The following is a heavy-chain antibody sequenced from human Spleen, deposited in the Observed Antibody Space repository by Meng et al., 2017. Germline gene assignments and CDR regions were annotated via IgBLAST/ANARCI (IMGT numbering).Heavy chain of an antibody. V-gene: IGHV4-39*07. CDR1: GGSISSSIYY. CDR2: VYYTGST. CDR3: SRDADAFDI. J-gene: IGHJ3*02. Sequence: LQLEESGAGLAKPAETLSLTCTVSGGSISSSIYYWGWIRQPPGKGLEWIASVYYTGSTYYTPSLTSRVTVSIDTSKSQFSLKLSSVTAADTAVYYCSRDADAFDIWGQGTMVTVSS.